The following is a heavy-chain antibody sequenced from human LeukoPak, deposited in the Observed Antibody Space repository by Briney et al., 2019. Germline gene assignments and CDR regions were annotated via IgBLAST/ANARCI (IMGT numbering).Heavy chain of an antibody. CDR3: ARARNIYCSGGSCYHAYYYMDV. Sequence: SETLSLTCTVSGGSISSYYWSWIRQPPGKGLEWIGYIYTSGSTNYNPSLKSRVTISVDTSKNQFSLKLSSVIAADTAVYYCARARNIYCSGGSCYHAYYYMDVWGKGTTVTVSS. CDR2: IYTSGST. D-gene: IGHD2-15*01. V-gene: IGHV4-4*09. J-gene: IGHJ6*03. CDR1: GGSISSYY.